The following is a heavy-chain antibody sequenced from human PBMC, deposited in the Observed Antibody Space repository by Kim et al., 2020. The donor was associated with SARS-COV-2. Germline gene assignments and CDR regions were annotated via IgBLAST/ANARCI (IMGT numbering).Heavy chain of an antibody. D-gene: IGHD3-3*01. J-gene: IGHJ6*03. Sequence: GGSLRLSCAASGFTFSSYAMSWVRQAPGKGLEWVSAISGSGGSTYYADSVKGRFTISRDNSKNTLYLQMNSLRAEDTAVYYCATWDGYNPVGFWYYYYYMDVWGKGTTVTVSS. CDR2: ISGSGGST. CDR1: GFTFSSYA. CDR3: ATWDGYNPVGFWYYYYYMDV. V-gene: IGHV3-23*01.